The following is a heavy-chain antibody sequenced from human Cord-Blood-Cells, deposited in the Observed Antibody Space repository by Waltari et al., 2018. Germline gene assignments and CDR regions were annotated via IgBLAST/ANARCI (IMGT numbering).Heavy chain of an antibody. V-gene: IGHV4-4*07. CDR1: GGSISSYY. D-gene: IGHD2-2*01. J-gene: IGHJ6*03. CDR2: IYTSGST. Sequence: QVQLQESGPGLVKPSETLSLTCTVSGGSISSYYWSWIRPPAGKGLEWIRRIYTSGSTNYNPSLKSRVTMSVDTSKNQFSLKLSSVTAADTAVYYCARDDIVVVPAATEPYYYYYYYMDVWGKGTTVTVSS. CDR3: ARDDIVVVPAATEPYYYYYYYMDV.